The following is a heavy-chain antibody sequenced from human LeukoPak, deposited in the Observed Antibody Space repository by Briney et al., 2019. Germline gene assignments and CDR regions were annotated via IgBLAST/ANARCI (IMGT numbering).Heavy chain of an antibody. Sequence: ASVNVSCKASGYTFTSYYMHWARQAPGQGLEWMGIINPSGGSTSYAQKFQSRVTMTRDTSTTTVYMELSSLRSEDTAVYYCAAPWFDPWGQGTLVTVSS. CDR1: GYTFTSYY. V-gene: IGHV1-46*01. CDR2: INPSGGST. J-gene: IGHJ5*02. CDR3: AAPWFDP.